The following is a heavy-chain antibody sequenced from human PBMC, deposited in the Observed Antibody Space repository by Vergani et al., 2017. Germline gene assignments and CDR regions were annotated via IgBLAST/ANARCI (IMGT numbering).Heavy chain of an antibody. D-gene: IGHD2-2*02. CDR3: ARGAHLLCSRTSCYRGYYYYYYMDV. V-gene: IGHV6-1*01. Sequence: QVQLQQSGPGLVKPSQTLSLTCAISGDSVSSNSAAWNWIRQSPSRGLEWLGRTYYRSKWYNDYAVSVKSRITINPDTSKNQFSLQLNSVTPEDTAVYYCARGAHLLCSRTSCYRGYYYYYYMDVWGKGTTVTISS. CDR1: GDSVSSNSAA. J-gene: IGHJ6*03. CDR2: TYYRSKWYN.